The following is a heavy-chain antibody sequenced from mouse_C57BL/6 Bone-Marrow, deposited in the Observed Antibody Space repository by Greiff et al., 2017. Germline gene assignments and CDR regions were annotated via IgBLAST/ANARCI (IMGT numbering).Heavy chain of an antibody. Sequence: VHLVESGAELARPGASVKMSCKASGYTFTSYTMHWVKQRPGQGLEWIGYINPSSGYTKYNQKFKDKATLTADKSSSTAYMQLSSLTSEDSAVYYCARFTTVVASVFAYWGQGTLVTVSA. CDR1: GYTFTSYT. CDR2: INPSSGYT. CDR3: ARFTTVVASVFAY. V-gene: IGHV1-4*01. D-gene: IGHD1-1*01. J-gene: IGHJ3*01.